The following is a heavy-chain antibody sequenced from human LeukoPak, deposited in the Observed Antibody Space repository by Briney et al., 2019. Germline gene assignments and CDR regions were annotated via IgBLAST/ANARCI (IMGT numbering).Heavy chain of an antibody. D-gene: IGHD6-19*01. J-gene: IGHJ3*02. Sequence: ASVKVSCKASGGTFSSYAISWVRQAPGQGLEWMGGIIPIFGTANYAQKFQGRVTTTADESTSTAYMELSSLRSEDTAVYYCATRANSSGWYPDAFDIWGQGTMVTVSS. CDR2: IIPIFGTA. V-gene: IGHV1-69*13. CDR3: ATRANSSGWYPDAFDI. CDR1: GGTFSSYA.